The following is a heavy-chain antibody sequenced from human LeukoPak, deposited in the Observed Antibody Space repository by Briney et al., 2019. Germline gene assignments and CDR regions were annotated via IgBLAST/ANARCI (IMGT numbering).Heavy chain of an antibody. D-gene: IGHD6-13*01. CDR2: ISGSGGST. CDR1: GFTFSNYA. Sequence: LSGGSLRLSCPASGFTFSNYAMSWVRQAAEKGLEWLSTISGSGGSTYYAESVKGRFTISRDNSKNTLYLQMNSLRAEDTAVYYCAKTPYKQQPYPPNNWFGPWGQGTLVTVSS. J-gene: IGHJ5*02. V-gene: IGHV3-23*01. CDR3: AKTPYKQQPYPPNNWFGP.